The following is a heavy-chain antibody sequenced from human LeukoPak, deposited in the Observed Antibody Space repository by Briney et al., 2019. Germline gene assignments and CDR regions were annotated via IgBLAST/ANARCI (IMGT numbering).Heavy chain of an antibody. CDR1: GFTVSSNY. CDR2: IYAGGST. CDR3: ARSKSRGDYYFDN. D-gene: IGHD2-21*02. Sequence: GGSLRLSCAASGFTVSSNYMSWVRQAPGKGLEWVSVIYAGGSTYCADSVKGRFSISRDISKNTLYLQMNSLRAEDTAVYYCARSKSRGDYYFDNWGQGTLVTVSS. J-gene: IGHJ4*02. V-gene: IGHV3-53*01.